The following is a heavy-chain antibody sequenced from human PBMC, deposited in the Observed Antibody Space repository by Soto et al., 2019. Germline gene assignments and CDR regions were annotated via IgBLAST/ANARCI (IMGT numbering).Heavy chain of an antibody. CDR1: GGSISSGGYS. J-gene: IGHJ4*02. CDR3: ARDRAQCRDYSLPEY. D-gene: IGHD4-17*01. Sequence: TSETLSLTCTVSGGSISSGGYSWSWILHHPGKRLEWIGYIYSSVSTNYNPSLKSRVTISVDTSKKHFSLKLRSVTAADTAVYYCARDRAQCRDYSLPEYWGQETMVTTSS. CDR2: IYSSVST. V-gene: IGHV4-61*08.